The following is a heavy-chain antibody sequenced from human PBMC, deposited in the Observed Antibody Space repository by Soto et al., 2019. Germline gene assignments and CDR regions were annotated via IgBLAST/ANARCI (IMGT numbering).Heavy chain of an antibody. CDR1: GYTFTSYG. J-gene: IGHJ5*02. CDR3: AARYCSGGSCPFEYNWFDP. V-gene: IGHV1-18*01. Sequence: ASVKVSCKASGYTFTSYGISWVRQAPGQGLEWMGWISAYNGNTNYAQKLQGRVTMTKDTSTGTAYMELRSLRSEDTAVYYCAARYCSGGSCPFEYNWFDPWGQGTLVTVSS. CDR2: ISAYNGNT. D-gene: IGHD2-15*01.